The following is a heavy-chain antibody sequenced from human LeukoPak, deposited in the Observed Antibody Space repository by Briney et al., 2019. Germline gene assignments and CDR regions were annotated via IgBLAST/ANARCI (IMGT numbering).Heavy chain of an antibody. Sequence: GGSLRLSCAASGFTFSSYSMNWVRQAPGKGLEWVSSISSSSSYIYYADSVKGRFTISRDNAKNSLYLQMNSLRAEDTAVYYCARDQHYDFWSGFDYYGMDVWGQGTTVTVSS. CDR3: ARDQHYDFWSGFDYYGMDV. D-gene: IGHD3-3*01. V-gene: IGHV3-21*01. J-gene: IGHJ6*02. CDR1: GFTFSSYS. CDR2: ISSSSSYI.